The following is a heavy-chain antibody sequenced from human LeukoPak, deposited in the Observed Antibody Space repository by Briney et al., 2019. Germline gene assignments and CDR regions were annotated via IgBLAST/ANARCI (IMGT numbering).Heavy chain of an antibody. CDR3: ARDNEDYYDSSGYYSDY. CDR2: IYYSGST. Sequence: SETLSLTCTVSGGSISSSSYYWGWIRQPPGKGLEWIGSIYYSGSTYYNPSLKSRVTTSVDTSKNQFSLKLSSVTAVDTAVYYCARDNEDYYDSSGYYSDYWGQGTLVTVSS. CDR1: GGSISSSSYY. J-gene: IGHJ4*02. V-gene: IGHV4-39*07. D-gene: IGHD3-22*01.